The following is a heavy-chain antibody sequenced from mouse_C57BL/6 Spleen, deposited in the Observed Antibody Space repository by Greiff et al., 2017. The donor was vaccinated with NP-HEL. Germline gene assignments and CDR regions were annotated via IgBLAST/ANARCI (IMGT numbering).Heavy chain of an antibody. J-gene: IGHJ4*01. CDR2: IDPSDSYT. CDR3: ATGDYGSREVYYYAMDY. V-gene: IGHV1-69*01. D-gene: IGHD1-1*01. Sequence: QVQLQQPGAELVMPGASVKLSCKASGYTFTSYWMHWVKQRPGQGLEWIGEIDPSDSYTNYNQKFKGKSTLTVDKSSSTAYMQLSSLTSEDSAVYYCATGDYGSREVYYYAMDYWGQGTSVTVSS. CDR1: GYTFTSYW.